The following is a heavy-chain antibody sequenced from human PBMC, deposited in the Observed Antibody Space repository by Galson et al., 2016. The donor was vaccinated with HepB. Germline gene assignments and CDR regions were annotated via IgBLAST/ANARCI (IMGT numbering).Heavy chain of an antibody. V-gene: IGHV5-51*01. D-gene: IGHD2-2*01. Sequence: QSGAEVKKPGESLEISCKGSGYSFADYWIAWVRQLPGKGLEWMGIIWPSDSDTRFSPSFQGQVTISVDKSISTAYLRWSSLKASDTGMYYCASAHCSSTSCPSCFDYWGHGTRVIVSS. CDR1: GYSFADYW. J-gene: IGHJ4*01. CDR2: IWPSDSDT. CDR3: ASAHCSSTSCPSCFDY.